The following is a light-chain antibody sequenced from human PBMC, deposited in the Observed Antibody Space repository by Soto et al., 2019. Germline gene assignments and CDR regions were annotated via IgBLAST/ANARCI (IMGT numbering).Light chain of an antibody. J-gene: IGLJ2*01. CDR1: SSDVGGYNY. Sequence: QSVLTQPASVSGSPGQSITISCTGTSSDVGGYNYVSWYQQHPGKAPKLMIFDVSNRPSGVSNRFSGSKSGGTASLTISGLQAEDEADYYCSSYTSSSTWVFGGGTKLTVL. CDR3: SSYTSSSTWV. V-gene: IGLV2-14*03. CDR2: DVS.